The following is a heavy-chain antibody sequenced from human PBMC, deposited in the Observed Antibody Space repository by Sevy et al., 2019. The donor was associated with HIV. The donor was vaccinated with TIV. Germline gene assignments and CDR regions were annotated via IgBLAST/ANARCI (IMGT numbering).Heavy chain of an antibody. CDR2: IGTLLDT. Sequence: GGSLRLSCAASGFTFSTYDMHWVRQVAGEGLEWVSGIGTLLDTYYAASVKGRFINSRDNAKNSLLLQMNSLRAGDTAIYYCARACTAAGYKSGPIDAFDVWGQGTVVTVSS. CDR3: ARACTAAGYKSGPIDAFDV. CDR1: GFTFSTYD. V-gene: IGHV3-13*01. J-gene: IGHJ3*01. D-gene: IGHD6-13*01.